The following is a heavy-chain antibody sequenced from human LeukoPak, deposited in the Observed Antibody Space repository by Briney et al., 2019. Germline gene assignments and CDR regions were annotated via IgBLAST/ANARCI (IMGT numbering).Heavy chain of an antibody. J-gene: IGHJ4*02. Sequence: PSETLSPTCAVSGYSISSGYYWGCVRQAPGKGLEWIGSIYHTGSTDYNPSLKSRLTISVDMSKNQFSLNLRSVTASDTAVYYCARVKDDYVWGAYRWWGQGMLVTVSS. CDR2: IYHTGST. V-gene: IGHV4-38-2*01. CDR3: ARVKDDYVWGAYRW. CDR1: GYSISSGYY. D-gene: IGHD3-16*02.